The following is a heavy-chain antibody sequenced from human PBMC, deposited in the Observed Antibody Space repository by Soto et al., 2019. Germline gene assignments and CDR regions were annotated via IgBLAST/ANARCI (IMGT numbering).Heavy chain of an antibody. V-gene: IGHV1-46*01. CDR1: GYSFTSYY. CDR3: AGPYYDYVWGSYRRYYYYGMDV. Sequence: ASVKVSCTASGYSFTSYYMHWVRQAPGQGLEWMGIINPSGGSTSYAQKFQGRVTMTRDTSTSTVYMELSSLRSEDTAVYYCAGPYYDYVWGSYRRYYYYGMDVWGQGTTVTVSS. CDR2: INPSGGST. J-gene: IGHJ6*02. D-gene: IGHD3-16*02.